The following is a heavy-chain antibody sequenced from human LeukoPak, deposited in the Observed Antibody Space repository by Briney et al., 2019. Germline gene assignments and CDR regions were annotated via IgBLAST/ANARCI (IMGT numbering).Heavy chain of an antibody. CDR3: ARDPKGPGSYRSYFDY. CDR2: IYHSGST. J-gene: IGHJ4*02. D-gene: IGHD1-26*01. V-gene: IGHV4-34*01. Sequence: SETLSLTCAVYGGSFSGYYWSWIRQPPGKGLEWIGYIYHSGSTYYNPSLKSRVTISVDRSKNQFSLKLSSVTAADTAVYYCARDPKGPGSYRSYFDYWGQGTLVTVSS. CDR1: GGSFSGYY.